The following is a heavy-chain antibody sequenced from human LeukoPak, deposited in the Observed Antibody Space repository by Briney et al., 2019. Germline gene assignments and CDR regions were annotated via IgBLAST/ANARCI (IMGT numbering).Heavy chain of an antibody. V-gene: IGHV3-30-3*01. Sequence: GGSLRLSCAASGFTFSSYAMHWVRQAPGKGLEWVAVISYAGSNKYYADSVKGRFTISRDNSKNTLYLQMNSLRAEDTAVYYCARTAESGGFYYHGMDVWGQGTTVTVSS. D-gene: IGHD3-16*01. CDR1: GFTFSSYA. CDR3: ARTAESGGFYYHGMDV. J-gene: IGHJ6*02. CDR2: ISYAGSNK.